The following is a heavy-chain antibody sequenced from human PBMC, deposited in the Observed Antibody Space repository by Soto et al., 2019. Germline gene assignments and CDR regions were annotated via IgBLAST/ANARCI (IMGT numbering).Heavy chain of an antibody. Sequence: GGSLRLSCAASGFTFSSYAMSWVRQAPGKGLEWVSAISDSGGSTYYADSVKGRFTISRDNSKNTLYLQMNSLRAEDTAVYYCAKVRGHYYGSGSSVDYWGQGTLVTVSS. J-gene: IGHJ4*02. V-gene: IGHV3-23*01. CDR1: GFTFSSYA. D-gene: IGHD3-10*01. CDR3: AKVRGHYYGSGSSVDY. CDR2: ISDSGGST.